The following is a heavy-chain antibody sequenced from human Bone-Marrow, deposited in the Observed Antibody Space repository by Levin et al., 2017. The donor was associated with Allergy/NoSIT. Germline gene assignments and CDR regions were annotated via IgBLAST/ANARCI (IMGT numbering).Heavy chain of an antibody. CDR3: AKDHAAGFGSSFDYDY. D-gene: IGHD6-13*01. CDR1: GYTLTGHY. CDR2: MNPHSGGT. V-gene: IGHV1-2*02. Sequence: GASVKVSCKASGYTLTGHYIHWVRQAPGQGLEWMGWMNPHSGGTKYAQRFQGRVIMTGDTSISTAYMELSDLTSDDTAVYYGAKDHAAGFGSSFDYDYWGQGTLVSVS. J-gene: IGHJ4*02.